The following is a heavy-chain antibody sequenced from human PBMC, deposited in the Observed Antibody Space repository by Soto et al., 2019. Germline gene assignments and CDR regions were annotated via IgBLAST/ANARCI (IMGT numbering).Heavy chain of an antibody. V-gene: IGHV3-23*01. D-gene: IGHD6-19*01. CDR1: GFTFSSYA. CDR3: AKDQSYSSGWAASFDAFDI. Sequence: GGSLRLSCAASGFTFSSYAMSWVRQAPGKGLEWVSAISGSGGSTYYADSVKGRFTISRDNSKNTLYLQMNSLRAEDTAVYYCAKDQSYSSGWAASFDAFDIWGQGTMVTVS. J-gene: IGHJ3*02. CDR2: ISGSGGST.